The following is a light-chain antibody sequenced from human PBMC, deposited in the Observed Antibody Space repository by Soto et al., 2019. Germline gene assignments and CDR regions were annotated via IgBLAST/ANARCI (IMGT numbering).Light chain of an antibody. CDR2: VAS. V-gene: IGKV1-12*01. CDR1: QDISNW. CDR3: QKAKIVPYT. Sequence: IQMTQSPSSVPASVGDRVTITCRASQDISNWLAWYQQKPGKAPKLLIYVASNLQSGVPSRFSGSGSGTECTLTITSLQPEDCATYYCQKAKIVPYTFGQGTILVIK. J-gene: IGKJ2*01.